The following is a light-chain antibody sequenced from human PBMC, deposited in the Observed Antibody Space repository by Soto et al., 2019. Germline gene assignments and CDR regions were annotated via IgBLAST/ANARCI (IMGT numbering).Light chain of an antibody. J-gene: IGKJ1*01. CDR3: QQSFSSSWT. CDR1: QSISNY. V-gene: IGKV1-39*01. CDR2: AAS. Sequence: DIQMTQSPASLSASIGDRVIITCRASQSISNYLYWYQHKPGRAPKFLIHAASSLQSGVPSRFSGSGSGTDFTLTISSLQREDFATYFCQQSFSSSWTFGQGTKVDIK.